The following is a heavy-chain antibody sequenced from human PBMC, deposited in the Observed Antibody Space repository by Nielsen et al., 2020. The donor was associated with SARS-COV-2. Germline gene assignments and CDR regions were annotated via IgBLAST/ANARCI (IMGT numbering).Heavy chain of an antibody. D-gene: IGHD3-22*01. Sequence: SETLSLTCTVSGGSISSYYWSWIRQPPGKGLEWIGYIYYSGSTNYNPSLKSRVTISVDMSKNQFSLKLSSVTAADTAVYYCAIPDYYDSSGYAFDIWGQGTMVTVSS. V-gene: IGHV4-59*08. J-gene: IGHJ3*02. CDR3: AIPDYYDSSGYAFDI. CDR1: GGSISSYY. CDR2: IYYSGST.